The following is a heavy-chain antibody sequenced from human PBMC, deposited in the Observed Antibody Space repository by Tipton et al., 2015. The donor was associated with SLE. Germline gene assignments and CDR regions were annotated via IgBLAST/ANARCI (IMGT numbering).Heavy chain of an antibody. V-gene: IGHV3-30-3*01. CDR2: ISYDGNNK. CDR1: GFTFSYYA. J-gene: IGHJ4*02. Sequence: RSLRLSCAASGFTFSYYAMHWVRQAPGKGLEWVAVISYDGNNKYYADSVKGRFTISRDNAKNSLFLQMNSLRVEDTAVYYCAKANQPFCTSGICQRRFDSWGQGSLVTVSS. D-gene: IGHD2-15*01. CDR3: AKANQPFCTSGICQRRFDS.